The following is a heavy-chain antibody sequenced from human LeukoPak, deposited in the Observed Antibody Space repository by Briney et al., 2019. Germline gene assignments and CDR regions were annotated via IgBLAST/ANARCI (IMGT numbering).Heavy chain of an antibody. V-gene: IGHV6-1*01. CDR2: TYYRSKWSN. CDR3: ARGSAISVRTHDS. J-gene: IGHJ5*01. D-gene: IGHD2-21*01. CDR1: GDSVSSNSAA. Sequence: SQTLSLTCAISGDSVSSNSAAWNWIRQSPSRGLEWLGRTYYRSKWSNDYAVSVKSRITINPDTSKNQLSLQLNSVTPEDTAVYYCARGSAISVRTHDSWGQGTLVTVSS.